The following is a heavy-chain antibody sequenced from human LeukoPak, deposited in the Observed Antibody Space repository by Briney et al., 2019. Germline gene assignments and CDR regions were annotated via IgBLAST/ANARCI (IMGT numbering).Heavy chain of an antibody. CDR1: GNYW. J-gene: IGHJ4*02. CDR3: VSFCETY. V-gene: IGHV3-74*01. D-gene: IGHD2/OR15-2a*01. CDR2: INSDRSWT. Sequence: GGSLRLSCAASGNYWMHWVRQAPGKGLVWVSHINSDRSWTSYADSVKGRFTISKDNAKNTVYLQMNSLRAEDTAVYYCVSFCETYWGRGTLVTVSS.